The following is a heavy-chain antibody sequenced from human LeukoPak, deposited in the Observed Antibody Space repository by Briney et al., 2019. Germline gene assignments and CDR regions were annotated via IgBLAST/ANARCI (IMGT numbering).Heavy chain of an antibody. V-gene: IGHV4-39*01. D-gene: IGHD3-9*01. Sequence: SETLSLTCSVSGGSLSSSSYYWGWIRQPPGRGLEWIGNIYETGSTNYNPSLKSRVTISVDTSKNQFSLKLSSVTAADTAVYYCVRPDDNAFDFWGQGTMVTVSS. CDR3: VRPDDNAFDF. CDR2: IYETGST. CDR1: GGSLSSSSYY. J-gene: IGHJ3*01.